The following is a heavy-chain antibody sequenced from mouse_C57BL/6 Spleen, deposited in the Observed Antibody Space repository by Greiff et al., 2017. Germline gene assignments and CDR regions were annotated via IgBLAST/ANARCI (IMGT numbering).Heavy chain of an antibody. J-gene: IGHJ2*01. V-gene: IGHV3-6*01. Sequence: ESGPGLVKPSQSLSLTCSVTGYSITSGYYWNWIRPFPGNKLEWMGYISYDGSNNYNPSLKNRIPITRDTSKNQIFLKLNSVSTEDTATYICARLLYYNGSSFSEYWGQGTTLTVSS. CDR2: ISYDGSN. D-gene: IGHD1-1*01. CDR3: ARLLYYNGSSFSEY. CDR1: GYSITSGYY.